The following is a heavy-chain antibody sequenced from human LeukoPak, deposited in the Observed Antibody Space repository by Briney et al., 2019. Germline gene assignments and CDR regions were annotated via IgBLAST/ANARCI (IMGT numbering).Heavy chain of an antibody. CDR3: ASGYYYVH. CDR2: IYYSGSTKY. V-gene: IGHV4-59*01. CDR1: GGSISGLY. J-gene: IGHJ4*02. D-gene: IGHD2-2*03. Sequence: SETLSLTCTVSGGSISGLYWSWIRQPPGKGLEWIGYIYYSGSTKYNYNPSLKSRVTISVDTSKNQFSLKLSSVTAADTAVYYCASGYYYVHWGQGTLVTVSS.